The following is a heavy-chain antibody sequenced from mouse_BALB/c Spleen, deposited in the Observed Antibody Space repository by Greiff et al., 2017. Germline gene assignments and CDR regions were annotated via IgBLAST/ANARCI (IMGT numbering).Heavy chain of an antibody. CDR2: INSNGGST. CDR1: GFTFSSYG. D-gene: IGHD2-10*01. V-gene: IGHV5-6-3*01. CDR3: ARDPSYGYYAMDY. Sequence: DVQLVESGGGLVQPGGSLKLSCAASGFTFSSYGMSWVRQTPDKRLELVATINSNGGSTYYPDSVKGRFTISRDNAKNTLYLQMSSLKSEDTAMYYCARDPSYGYYAMDYWGQGTSVTVSS. J-gene: IGHJ4*01.